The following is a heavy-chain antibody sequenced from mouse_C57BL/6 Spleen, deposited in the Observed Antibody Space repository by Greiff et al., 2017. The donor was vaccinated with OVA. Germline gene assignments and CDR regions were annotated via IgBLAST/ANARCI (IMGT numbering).Heavy chain of an antibody. V-gene: IGHV1-69*01. D-gene: IGHD4-1*01. CDR2: IDPSDSYT. CDR3: AIWDWGSFAY. J-gene: IGHJ3*01. CDR1: GYTFTSYW. Sequence: QVQLQQPGAELVMPGASVKLSCKASGYTFTSYWMHWVKQRPGQGLEWIGEIDPSDSYTNYNQKFKGKSTLTVDKSSSTAYMQLSSLTSEDSAVYYCAIWDWGSFAYWGQGTLVTVSA.